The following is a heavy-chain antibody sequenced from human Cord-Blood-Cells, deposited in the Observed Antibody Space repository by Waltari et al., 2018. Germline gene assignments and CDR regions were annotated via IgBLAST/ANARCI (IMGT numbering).Heavy chain of an antibody. CDR1: GFTFSSYS. V-gene: IGHV3-48*02. CDR2: ISSSSSTI. CDR3: AGGDTVTTLMHYYYYYMDV. D-gene: IGHD4-4*01. J-gene: IGHJ6*03. Sequence: EVQLVESGGGLVQPGGSLRLSCAASGFTFSSYSMNWVRQAPGKGLEWVSYISSSSSTIYYADSGKGRFTISRDNAKNSLYLQMNSLRDEDTAVYYCAGGDTVTTLMHYYYYYMDVWGKGTTVTVSS.